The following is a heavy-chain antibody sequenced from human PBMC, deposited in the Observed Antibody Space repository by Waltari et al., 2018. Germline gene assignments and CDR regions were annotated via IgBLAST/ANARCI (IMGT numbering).Heavy chain of an antibody. V-gene: IGHV4-59*11. D-gene: IGHD2-21*01. J-gene: IGHJ3*02. CDR1: GDSIRGHY. CDR3: ARGFGAYCGDDCLDPFDI. CDR2: IFYSATT. Sequence: QVQLQESGPGLVEPSETLSLTCTVSGDSIRGHYWSWIRQPPGKGLEWIGYIFYSATTNYNPSLKSRVTISVDMSKNQFALSLSSMTAADTAVYYCARGFGAYCGDDCLDPFDIWGRGTMVTVSS.